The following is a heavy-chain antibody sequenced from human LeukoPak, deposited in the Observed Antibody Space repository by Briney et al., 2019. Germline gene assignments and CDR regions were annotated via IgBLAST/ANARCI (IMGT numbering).Heavy chain of an antibody. CDR2: IYYSGST. D-gene: IGHD6-13*01. CDR1: GGSISSSSYY. J-gene: IGHJ5*02. Sequence: SETLSLTCTVSGGSISSSSYYWSWIRQPPGKGLEWIGYIYYSGSTNYNPSLKSRVTISVDTSKSQFSLKLSSVTAADTAVYYCARYSSSSFDPWGQGTLVTVSS. CDR3: ARYSSSSFDP. V-gene: IGHV4-61*01.